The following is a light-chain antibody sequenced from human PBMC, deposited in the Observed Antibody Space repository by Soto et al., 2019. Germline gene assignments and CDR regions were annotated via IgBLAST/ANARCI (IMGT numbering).Light chain of an antibody. CDR2: EGS. J-gene: IGLJ1*01. CDR3: CSYAGSSTHYV. CDR1: SSDVGSYNL. V-gene: IGLV2-23*01. Sequence: QSVLTQPASVSGSPGQSITISCTGTSSDVGSYNLVSWYQQHPGKAPKLMIYEGSKRPSGVSNRFSGSKSGNTASLTISGLQAEDEADYYCCSYAGSSTHYVFRNGTKVTVL.